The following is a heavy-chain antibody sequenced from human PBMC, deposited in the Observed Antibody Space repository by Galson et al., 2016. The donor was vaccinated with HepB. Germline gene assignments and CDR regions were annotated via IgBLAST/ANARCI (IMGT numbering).Heavy chain of an antibody. Sequence: SVKVSCKASGGTFRNYAISWVRQVPGQGLEWMGGIIPVFGTTNYEQKFQDRVTITADESTSTAYMELSSLRSDDTALYFCARPRHPITMVRGVGATDAFDIWGQGTMVTVSS. CDR1: GGTFRNYA. CDR3: ARPRHPITMVRGVGATDAFDI. D-gene: IGHD3-10*01. V-gene: IGHV1-69*13. CDR2: IIPVFGTT. J-gene: IGHJ3*02.